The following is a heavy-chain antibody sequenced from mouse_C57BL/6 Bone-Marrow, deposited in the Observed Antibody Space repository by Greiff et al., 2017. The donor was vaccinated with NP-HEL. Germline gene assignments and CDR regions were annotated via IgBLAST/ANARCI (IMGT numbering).Heavy chain of an antibody. CDR1: GYTFTSYW. D-gene: IGHD2-5*01. CDR2: IHPNSGST. CDR3: ARRAYYSNPWFAY. V-gene: IGHV1-64*01. Sequence: VQLQQPGAELVKPGASVKLSCKASGYTFTSYWMHWVKQRPGQGLEWIGMIHPNSGSTNYNEKFKSKATLTVDKSSSTAYMQLSSLTSEDSAVYYCARRAYYSNPWFAYWGQGTLVTVSA. J-gene: IGHJ3*01.